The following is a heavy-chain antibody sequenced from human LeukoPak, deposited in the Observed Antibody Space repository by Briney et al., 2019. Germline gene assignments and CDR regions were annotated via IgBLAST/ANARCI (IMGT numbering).Heavy chain of an antibody. Sequence: ASVKDSCKVSGYTLTELSMHWVRQAPGKGLEWMGGFDPEDGETIYAQKFQGRVTMTEDTSTDTAYMELSSLRSEDTAVYYCATTPYYYDSSGSGYYWGQGTLVTVSS. CDR3: ATTPYYYDSSGSGYY. CDR1: GYTLTELS. V-gene: IGHV1-24*01. J-gene: IGHJ4*02. D-gene: IGHD3-22*01. CDR2: FDPEDGET.